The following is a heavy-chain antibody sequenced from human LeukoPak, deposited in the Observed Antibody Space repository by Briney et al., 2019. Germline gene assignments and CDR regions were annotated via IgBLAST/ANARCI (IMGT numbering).Heavy chain of an antibody. CDR3: GSSAAGTYAMDV. CDR2: FKRDGSST. CDR1: GFIFSNYD. J-gene: IGHJ6*02. V-gene: IGHV3-74*03. Sequence: GGSLRLSCVGSGFIFSNYDIHWVRQAPGKGLVWVSRFKRDGSSTTYADSVKGRFTISRDSAKNTVYLQINSLRVEDTAVYHCGSSAAGTYAMDVWGQGTTVTVSS. D-gene: IGHD3-10*01.